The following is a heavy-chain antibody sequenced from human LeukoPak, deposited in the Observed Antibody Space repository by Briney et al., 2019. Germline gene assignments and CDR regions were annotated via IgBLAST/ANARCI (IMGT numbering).Heavy chain of an antibody. J-gene: IGHJ4*02. Sequence: PSQTLSLTCTVSGGSISSYYWSWIRQPPGKGLEWIGYIYYSGSTNYNPSLKSRVTISVDTSKNQFSLKLSSVTAADTAVYYCARAPYYDFWSGYSFDYWGQGTLVTVSS. CDR2: IYYSGST. D-gene: IGHD3-3*01. CDR1: GGSISSYY. V-gene: IGHV4-59*01. CDR3: ARAPYYDFWSGYSFDY.